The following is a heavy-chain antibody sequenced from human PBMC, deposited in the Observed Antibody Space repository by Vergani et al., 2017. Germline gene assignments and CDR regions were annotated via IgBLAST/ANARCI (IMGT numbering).Heavy chain of an antibody. V-gene: IGHV4-61*02. J-gene: IGHJ6*03. D-gene: IGHD2-2*01. CDR3: AGGRVVVVPAAIGYYYYYRDV. Sequence: QVQLQESGPGLVKPSQTLSLTCTVSGGSISSGSYYWSWIRQPAGKGREWIGRIYTSGSTIYNPSLKSRVTISVETSKNQFSLKLSSVTAADTAVYYCAGGRVVVVPAAIGYYYYYRDVWGKGTTVTVSS. CDR2: IYTSGST. CDR1: GGSISSGSYY.